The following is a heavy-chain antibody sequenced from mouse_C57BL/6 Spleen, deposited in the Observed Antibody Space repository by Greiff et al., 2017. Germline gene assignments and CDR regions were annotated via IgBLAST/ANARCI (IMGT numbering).Heavy chain of an antibody. CDR1: GYTFTSYW. J-gene: IGHJ3*01. Sequence: QVQLKQPGAELVMPGASVKLSCKASGYTFTSYWMHWVQQRPGQGLEWIGEIDPSDSYTNYNQKFKGKSTLTVDKSSSTAYMQLSSLTSEDSAVYYCARPDYYGSSCAYWGQGTLVTVSA. V-gene: IGHV1-69*01. CDR3: ARPDYYGSSCAY. CDR2: IDPSDSYT. D-gene: IGHD1-1*01.